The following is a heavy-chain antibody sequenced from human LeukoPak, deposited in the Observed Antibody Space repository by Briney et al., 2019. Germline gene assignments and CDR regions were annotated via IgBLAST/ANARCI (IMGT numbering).Heavy chain of an antibody. D-gene: IGHD1-1*01. J-gene: IGHJ5*01. CDR3: ARGGTGTLSWFDS. V-gene: IGHV3-30*04. Sequence: PGGSLRLSCAASGFIFTNYAVHWVRQTPGKGLEWVAVMSYDGKNEYNPDSVKGRFTISRDSYKNTMYLQMDSLGVDDTAVYQCARGGTGTLSWFDSWGQGTLVTVSS. CDR2: MSYDGKNE. CDR1: GFIFTNYA.